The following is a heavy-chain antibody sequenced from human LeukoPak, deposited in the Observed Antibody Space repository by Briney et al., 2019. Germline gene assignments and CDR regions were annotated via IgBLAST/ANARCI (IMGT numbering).Heavy chain of an antibody. D-gene: IGHD4-17*01. CDR1: GINLSRYW. J-gene: IGHJ4*02. Sequence: GGSLRLSCTAFGINLSRYWMSWVRQAPGKGLEWVANIKQDGRETDYADSVKGRFTISRDNSKNTLYLQMNSLRAEDTAVYYCANDYGDSDDLPFDYWGQGTLVTVSS. CDR3: ANDYGDSDDLPFDY. CDR2: IKQDGRET. V-gene: IGHV3-7*05.